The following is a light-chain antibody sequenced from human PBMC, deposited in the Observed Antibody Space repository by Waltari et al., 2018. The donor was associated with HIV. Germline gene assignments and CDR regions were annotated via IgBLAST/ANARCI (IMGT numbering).Light chain of an antibody. Sequence: QSALTQPASVSGSPGQSITISCTGTSSAVYVYIFFAWYQQHPGKAPELIIFDVFKRPSGVSVRFSGSKSGNTTSLTISGLQSEDEADYYCCSYAGSRTWVFGGGTKVTVL. CDR3: CSYAGSRTWV. CDR1: SSAVYVYIF. CDR2: DVF. J-gene: IGLJ3*02. V-gene: IGLV2-23*02.